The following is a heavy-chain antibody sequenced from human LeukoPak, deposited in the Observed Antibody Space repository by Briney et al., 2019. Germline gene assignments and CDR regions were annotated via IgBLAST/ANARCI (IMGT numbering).Heavy chain of an antibody. Sequence: PGGSLTLSCAAAGFTFSSYAMSWVRQAPGKGLEWVSAISGSGGSTYYADSVKGRFTISRDNSKNTLYLQMNSLRAEDTAVYYCAKDSSGWYGEYFQHWGQGTLVTVSS. CDR3: AKDSSGWYGEYFQH. CDR1: GFTFSSYA. V-gene: IGHV3-23*01. D-gene: IGHD6-19*01. J-gene: IGHJ1*01. CDR2: ISGSGGST.